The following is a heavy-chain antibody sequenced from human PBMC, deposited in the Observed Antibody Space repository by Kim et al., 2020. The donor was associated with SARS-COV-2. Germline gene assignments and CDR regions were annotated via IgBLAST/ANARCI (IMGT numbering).Heavy chain of an antibody. CDR2: ISESGGRA. Sequence: GGSLRIYCAASGFTFGTHAMAGVRQAPGKGLERVTAISESGGRAYYADSVKGRFTIFRDSSKSTLFLQMDSLTAEDTAVYYCVKDNWGGSPYDYWGQGTLVIVSS. V-gene: IGHV3-23*01. J-gene: IGHJ4*02. CDR3: VKDNWGGSPYDY. CDR1: GFTFGTHA. D-gene: IGHD7-27*01.